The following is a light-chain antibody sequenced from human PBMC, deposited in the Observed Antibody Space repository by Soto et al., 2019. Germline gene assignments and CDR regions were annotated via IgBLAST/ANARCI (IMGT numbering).Light chain of an antibody. CDR1: QSVLYSSNNNNY. Sequence: DIVMTQSPDSLAVSLGERATINCKSSQSVLYSSNNNNYLAWYQQKPGQPPKLLIYWASTRESGVPDRFSGSGSGTDFTLNISSLQAEDVEVYYCQQYYSTPFTFGPGTKVDIK. J-gene: IGKJ3*01. V-gene: IGKV4-1*01. CDR2: WAS. CDR3: QQYYSTPFT.